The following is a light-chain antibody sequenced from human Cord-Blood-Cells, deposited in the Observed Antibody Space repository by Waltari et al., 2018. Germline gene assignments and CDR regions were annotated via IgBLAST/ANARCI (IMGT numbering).Light chain of an antibody. CDR1: QDISNY. Sequence: IQMTQSPSSLSASVGDRVTITCRASQDISNYLAWYQQKPGKVPKILIYAASTLQSGVPSRFSVSGSGTDFTLTISIMKPEDVATYYCQKYNSALTFGGGTKVEIK. CDR2: AAS. V-gene: IGKV1-27*01. CDR3: QKYNSALT. J-gene: IGKJ4*01.